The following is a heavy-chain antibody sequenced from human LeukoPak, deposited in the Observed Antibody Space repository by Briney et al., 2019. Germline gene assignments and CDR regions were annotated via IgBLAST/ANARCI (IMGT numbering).Heavy chain of an antibody. V-gene: IGHV4-31*02. J-gene: IGHJ6*02. CDR2: IYYSGST. CDR1: GFTFSDHY. CDR3: ARDRVATRGSYYGMDV. Sequence: LRLSCAASGFTFSDHYMDWIRQHPGKGLEWIGYIYYSGSTYYNPSLKSRVTISVDTSKNQFSLKLSSVTAADTAVYYCARDRVATRGSYYGMDVWGQGTTVTVSS. D-gene: IGHD3-10*01.